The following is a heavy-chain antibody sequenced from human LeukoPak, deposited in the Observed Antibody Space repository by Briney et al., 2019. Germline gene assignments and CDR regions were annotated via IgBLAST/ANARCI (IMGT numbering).Heavy chain of an antibody. CDR2: ISGNDDTT. CDR3: GKGARSYSNYVNY. J-gene: IGHJ4*02. CDR1: GFTFSSYA. V-gene: IGHV3-23*01. Sequence: PGGSLRLSCAASGFTFSSYAMSWVRQAPGKGLEWVSCISGNDDTTYYAASVRGLFAISRDNSKNILYLQMNSLRAEATATYYCGKGARSYSNYVNYWGQGTLVTVSS. D-gene: IGHD4-11*01.